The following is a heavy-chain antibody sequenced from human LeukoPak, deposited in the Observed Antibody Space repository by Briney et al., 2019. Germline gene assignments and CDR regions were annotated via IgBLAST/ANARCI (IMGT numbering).Heavy chain of an antibody. CDR2: IIPILGIA. CDR1: GGTFSRYA. V-gene: IGHV1-69*04. D-gene: IGHD2-2*01. J-gene: IGHJ4*02. CDR3: ARAGYQLLDY. Sequence: ASVKVSCKASGGTFSRYAISWVRQAPGQGLEWMGRIIPILGIANYAQKFQGRVTITADKSTSTAYMELSSLRSEDTAVYYCARAGYQLLDYWGQGTLVTVSS.